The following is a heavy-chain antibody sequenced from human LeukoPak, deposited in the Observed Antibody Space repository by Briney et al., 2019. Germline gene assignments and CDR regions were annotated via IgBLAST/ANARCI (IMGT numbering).Heavy chain of an antibody. CDR1: GFIFSAYW. J-gene: IGHJ4*02. CDR2: INSDGSTT. CDR3: AREEGGELLVASY. V-gene: IGHV3-74*01. Sequence: GGSLRLTCAASGFIFSAYWMHWVRQAPGKGLVWVARINSDGSTTTYADSVKGRFTISRDNAKNSLYLQMNSLRAEDTAVYYCAREEGGELLVASYWGQGTLVTVSS. D-gene: IGHD1-26*01.